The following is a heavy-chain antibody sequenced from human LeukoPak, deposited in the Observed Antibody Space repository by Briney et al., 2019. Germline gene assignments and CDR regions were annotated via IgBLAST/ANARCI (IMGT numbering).Heavy chain of an antibody. J-gene: IGHJ6*03. D-gene: IGHD2-15*01. CDR2: IKQDGSEK. V-gene: IGHV3-7*01. CDR1: GFTFSSYW. Sequence: GGSLRLSCAASGFTFSSYWMSWVRQAPGKGLEWVANIKQDGSEKYYVDSVKGRFTISRDNAKNSLYLQMNSLRAEDTAVYYRASSGYCSGGSCYSANYYYYYMDVWGKGTTVTVSS. CDR3: ASSGYCSGGSCYSANYYYYYMDV.